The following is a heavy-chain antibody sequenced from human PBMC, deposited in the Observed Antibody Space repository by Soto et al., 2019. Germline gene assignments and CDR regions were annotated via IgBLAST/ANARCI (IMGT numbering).Heavy chain of an antibody. V-gene: IGHV4-31*03. CDR2: IYYSGST. CDR1: GGSISSGGYY. CDR3: AREVEYSSSPAFDI. J-gene: IGHJ3*02. D-gene: IGHD6-6*01. Sequence: SETLSLACTVSGGSISSGGYYWSWIRQHPGKGLEWIGYIYYSGSTYYNPSLKSRVTISVDTSKNQFSLKLSSVTAADTAVYYCAREVEYSSSPAFDIWGQGTMVTVSS.